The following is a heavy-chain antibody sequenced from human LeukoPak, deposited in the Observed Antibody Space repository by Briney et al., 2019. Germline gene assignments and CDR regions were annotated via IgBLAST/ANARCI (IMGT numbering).Heavy chain of an antibody. CDR1: GYSPTSGYS. CDR2: IYHSGRT. CDR3: ARYSSNWGGHYMDV. V-gene: IGHV4-38-2*01. Sequence: SETLSLTCVVPGYSPTSGYSWGWIRQPQGKGRDGIGSIYHSGRTYYNPSLKSRVTISVDTSKNQFSLKLSSVTAADTAVYYCARYSSNWGGHYMDVWGKGTTVTVSS. D-gene: IGHD7-27*01. J-gene: IGHJ6*03.